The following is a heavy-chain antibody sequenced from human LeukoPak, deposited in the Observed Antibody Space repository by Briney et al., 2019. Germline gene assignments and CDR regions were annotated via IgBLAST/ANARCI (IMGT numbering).Heavy chain of an antibody. D-gene: IGHD2-8*01. V-gene: IGHV4-38-2*01. CDR1: GYPLNNAYY. CDR2: LFHPDST. CDR3: ARQYDSYFYYYVDL. J-gene: IGHJ6*03. Sequence: PSETLSLTCAVSGYPLNNAYYWVWIRQPPGKGLGWIGCLFHPDSTYYTPSLPNRVSMSVDSSRNKFSLTLSFVTGVAPAAYYCARQYDSYFYYYVDLWGTGTSVTVSS.